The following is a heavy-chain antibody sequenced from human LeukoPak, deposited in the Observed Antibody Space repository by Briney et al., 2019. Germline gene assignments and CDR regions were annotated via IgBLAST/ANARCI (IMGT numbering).Heavy chain of an antibody. D-gene: IGHD6-19*01. V-gene: IGHV3-74*01. CDR3: ARGYSSGCYD. CDR1: GFTVSSNY. CDR2: INSDGSST. Sequence: GGSLRLSCAASGFTVSSNYMSWVRQAPGKGLVWVSRINSDGSSTSYADSVKGRFTISRDNAKNTLYLQMNSLRVEDTAMYYCARGYSSGCYDWGQGTLVTVSS. J-gene: IGHJ4*02.